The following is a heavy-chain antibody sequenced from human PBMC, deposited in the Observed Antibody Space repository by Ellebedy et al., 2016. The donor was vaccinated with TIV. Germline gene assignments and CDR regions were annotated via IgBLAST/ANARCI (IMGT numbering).Heavy chain of an antibody. CDR2: IYYSGST. D-gene: IGHD5-18*01. V-gene: IGHV4-31*03. CDR3: ARAVVDTAMASSGYGMDV. Sequence: MPSETLSLTCTVSGGSISSGGYYWSWIRQHPGKGLEWIGYIYYSGSTYYNTSLKSRVTISVDTSKNQFSLKLSSVTAADTAVYYCARAVVDTAMASSGYGMDVWGQGTTVTVSS. J-gene: IGHJ6*02. CDR1: GGSISSGGYY.